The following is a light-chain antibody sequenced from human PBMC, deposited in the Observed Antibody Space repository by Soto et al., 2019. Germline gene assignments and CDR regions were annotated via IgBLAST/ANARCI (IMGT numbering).Light chain of an antibody. CDR2: TAS. CDR3: HQSYSSLVYT. J-gene: IGKJ2*01. V-gene: IGKV1-39*01. CDR1: QNIGTY. Sequence: DIQMTQSPSSLSASVGDRVTITCRASQNIGTYLNWYQQKPGKAPTVLIYTASTLQSGVPSRFSGSGSGTDFTLTINSPQPEDSATYYCHQSYSSLVYTFGPGTKVDI.